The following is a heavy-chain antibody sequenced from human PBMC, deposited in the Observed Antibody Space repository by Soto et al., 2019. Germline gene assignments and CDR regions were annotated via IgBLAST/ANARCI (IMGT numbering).Heavy chain of an antibody. CDR1: GFAFISYS. J-gene: IGHJ6*03. CDR3: ARGGYYGSGSYYTHYYYMDV. Sequence: GGSLRLSCAASGFAFISYSMNWVRQAPGKGLEWVSYISSSSSTIYYADSVKGRFTISRDNAKNSLYLQMNSLRAEDTAVYYCARGGYYGSGSYYTHYYYMDVWGKGTTVTVSS. CDR2: ISSSSSTI. V-gene: IGHV3-48*01. D-gene: IGHD3-10*01.